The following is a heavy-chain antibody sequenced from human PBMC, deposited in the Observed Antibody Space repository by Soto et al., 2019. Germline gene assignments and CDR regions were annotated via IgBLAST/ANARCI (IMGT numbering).Heavy chain of an antibody. CDR3: ARVDYGDYRPFDY. CDR2: ISYDGSNK. Sequence: QVQLVESGGGVVQPGRSLRLSCAASGFTFSSYGMHWVRQAPGKGLEWVAVISYDGSNKYYADSVKGRFTISRDNSKNTLYLQMNSLRAEDTAVYYCARVDYGDYRPFDYWGQGTLVTVSS. J-gene: IGHJ4*02. V-gene: IGHV3-30*03. CDR1: GFTFSSYG. D-gene: IGHD4-17*01.